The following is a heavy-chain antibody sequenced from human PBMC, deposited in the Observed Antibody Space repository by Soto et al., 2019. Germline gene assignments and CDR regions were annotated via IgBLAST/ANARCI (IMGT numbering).Heavy chain of an antibody. CDR2: ISTGSSYI. CDR1: GFTFSDYS. V-gene: IGHV3-21*02. J-gene: IGHJ1*01. D-gene: IGHD3-3*01. Sequence: EVQLVESGGGLVNPGGSLRLSCAASGFTFSDYSMNWVRQAPGKGLEWVSSISTGSSYIYYADSVKGRFTTSRDDAKNLLHLQMISLRAEDTAIYYCVRYQPGDHDFWSGYLNPGYFQHWGQGTLVTVSS. CDR3: VRYQPGDHDFWSGYLNPGYFQH.